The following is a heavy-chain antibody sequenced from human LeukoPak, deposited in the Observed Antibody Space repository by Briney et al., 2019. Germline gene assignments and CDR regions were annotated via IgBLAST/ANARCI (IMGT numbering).Heavy chain of an antibody. V-gene: IGHV3-23*01. CDR1: GFTFSSYS. CDR3: AKNDYYGSGPHDAFDI. CDR2: ISGSGGST. Sequence: PGGSLRLSCAASGFTFSSYSMNWVRQAPGKGLEWVSAISGSGGSTYYADSVKGRFTISRDNSKNTLYLQMNSLRAEDTAVYYCAKNDYYGSGPHDAFDIWGQGTMVTVSS. D-gene: IGHD3-10*01. J-gene: IGHJ3*02.